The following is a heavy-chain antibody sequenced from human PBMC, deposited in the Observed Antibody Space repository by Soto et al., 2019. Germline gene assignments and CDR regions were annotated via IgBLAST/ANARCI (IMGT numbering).Heavy chain of an antibody. V-gene: IGHV5-51*01. CDR3: ARHGITGTTYYYYYGMDV. CDR2: IYPGDSDT. D-gene: IGHD1-20*01. CDR1: GYSFTSYW. J-gene: IGHJ6*02. Sequence: GESLKISCKGSGYSFTSYWIGWVRQMPGKGLEWMGIIYPGDSDTRYSPSFQGQVTISADKSISTAYLQWSSLKASDTAMYYCARHGITGTTYYYYYGMDVWGQGTTVTVS.